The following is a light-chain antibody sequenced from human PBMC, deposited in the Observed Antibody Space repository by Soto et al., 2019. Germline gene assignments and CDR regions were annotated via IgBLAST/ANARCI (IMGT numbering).Light chain of an antibody. CDR1: QNIDNF. CDR3: LHTYIIPYT. CDR2: VAS. J-gene: IGKJ2*01. Sequence: DIQMAQSPSSLSASVGDRVTITCRASQNIDNFVNWYQQRPGKAPKLLISVASSLQGGVPSRLSGSGYGTEFTLTISDLQPEDFATYYCLHTYIIPYTFGQGTKLDIK. V-gene: IGKV1-39*01.